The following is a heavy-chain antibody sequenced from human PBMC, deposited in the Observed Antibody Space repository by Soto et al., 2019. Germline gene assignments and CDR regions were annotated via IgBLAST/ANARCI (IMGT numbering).Heavy chain of an antibody. J-gene: IGHJ4*02. Sequence: PGGSLRLSCAASGYTVSSNYMSWVRQAPGKGLEWVSVIYSGGSTYYADSVKGRFTISRHNSKNTLYLQMNSLRAEDTAVYYCASRSTAAGTGPLRYWGQGTLVTVSS. CDR3: ASRSTAAGTGPLRY. CDR2: IYSGGST. V-gene: IGHV3-53*04. CDR1: GYTVSSNY. D-gene: IGHD6-13*01.